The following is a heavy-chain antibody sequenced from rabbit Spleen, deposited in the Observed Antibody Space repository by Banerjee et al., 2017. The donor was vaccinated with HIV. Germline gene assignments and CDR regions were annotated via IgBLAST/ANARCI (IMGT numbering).Heavy chain of an antibody. CDR2: ISTTGVA. J-gene: IGHJ4*01. CDR1: GIDFSTYG. D-gene: IGHD4-2*01. V-gene: IGHV1S44*01. CDR3: ARRNIGNYGNYAGAYNL. Sequence: QSLEESGGDLVKPEGSLTLTCTASGIDFSTYGITWVRQAPGKGLEYIGFISTTGVAYYSSWAKGRFTISKTSSTTVDLQMTSLTVADTATYFCARRNIGNYGNYAGAYNLWGQGTLVTVS.